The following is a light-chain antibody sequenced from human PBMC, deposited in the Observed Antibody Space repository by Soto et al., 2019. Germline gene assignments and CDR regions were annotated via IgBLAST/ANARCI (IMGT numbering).Light chain of an antibody. Sequence: EIVMTQSPATLSVSPGERATLSCRASRSVSSNLAWYQQKPGQAPRLLMYGASTRATGIPARFSGSGSGTEFTLTISSLQSEDFATYYCQQSYSTPTPPTFGQGTKLEIK. CDR2: GAS. CDR3: QQSYSTPTPPT. J-gene: IGKJ2*01. CDR1: RSVSSN. V-gene: IGKV3-15*01.